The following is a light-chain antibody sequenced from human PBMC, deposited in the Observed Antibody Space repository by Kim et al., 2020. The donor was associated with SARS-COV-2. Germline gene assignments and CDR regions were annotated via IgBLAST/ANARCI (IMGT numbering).Light chain of an antibody. J-gene: IGLJ3*02. Sequence: QSVLTQPPSVSKPPGQRVTISCSGGTSNIGNYTVNWYQQLPGRAPKLLIHYDDILPSGVSDRFSGSKTGTSASLSISGRQSADEADYYCASWHDSLNRWVFGGGTQLTVL. CDR2: YDD. CDR3: ASWHDSLNRWV. CDR1: TSNIGNYT. V-gene: IGLV1-36*01.